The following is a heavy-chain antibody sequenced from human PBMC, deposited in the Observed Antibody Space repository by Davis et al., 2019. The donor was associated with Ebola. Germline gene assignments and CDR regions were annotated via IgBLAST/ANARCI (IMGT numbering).Heavy chain of an antibody. D-gene: IGHD2-2*02. J-gene: IGHJ6*02. CDR3: ARVGCISTSCYIPYYGMDV. V-gene: IGHV3-48*01. Sequence: GGSLRLSCAASGFSFDTYGMNWVRQAPGRGLEWVSYISSSSSSTYYADSVKGRFTISRDNSKNSLYLQMNSLRAEDTAVYYCARVGCISTSCYIPYYGMDVWGQGTTVTVSS. CDR2: ISSSSSST. CDR1: GFSFDTYG.